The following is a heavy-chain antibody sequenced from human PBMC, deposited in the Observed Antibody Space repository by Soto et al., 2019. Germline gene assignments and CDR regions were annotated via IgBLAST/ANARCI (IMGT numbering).Heavy chain of an antibody. Sequence: QVQLVQSGAEVKKPGASVKVSCKASGYTFTNYYIHWVRQAPGQGLEWMGVINPSGGSTIYARKYQGRVTMTRDTSTSTVAMELSSLRSDDTAVYYCARDQRDRYDHSSPTYYYYGMDVWGQGTTVTVSS. V-gene: IGHV1-46*01. D-gene: IGHD6-13*01. CDR3: ARDQRDRYDHSSPTYYYYGMDV. J-gene: IGHJ6*02. CDR2: INPSGGST. CDR1: GYTFTNYY.